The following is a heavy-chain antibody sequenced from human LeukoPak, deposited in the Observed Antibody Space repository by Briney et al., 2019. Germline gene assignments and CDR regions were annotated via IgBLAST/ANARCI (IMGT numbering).Heavy chain of an antibody. J-gene: IGHJ4*02. Sequence: GGSLRLSCAASGFTFSDYAMNWVRQAPGKGLEWVSFVSSNSNYIYYADSVKGRFTISRDNAKNSLYLQMNSLRAEDTAVYYRARYEGGYSPDYWGQGTLVTVSS. D-gene: IGHD3-22*01. CDR2: VSSNSNYI. CDR3: ARYEGGYSPDY. CDR1: GFTFSDYA. V-gene: IGHV3-21*01.